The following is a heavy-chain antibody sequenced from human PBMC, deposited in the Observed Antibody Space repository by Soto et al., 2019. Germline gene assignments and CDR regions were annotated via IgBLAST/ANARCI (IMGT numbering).Heavy chain of an antibody. D-gene: IGHD3-16*01. Sequence: QVQLVQYRAEVKNPGASVKVSCKASGYSFTSYGIAWARQARGQGLEWMGWINTYNGNTNYAQNLQGRVTLTTDTSTSTAYMELTSLRSNDTAIYYCAMVDVYVTPSPQDVWGQGNTVIVSS. CDR3: AMVDVYVTPSPQDV. CDR1: GYSFTSYG. J-gene: IGHJ6*02. V-gene: IGHV1-18*01. CDR2: INTYNGNT.